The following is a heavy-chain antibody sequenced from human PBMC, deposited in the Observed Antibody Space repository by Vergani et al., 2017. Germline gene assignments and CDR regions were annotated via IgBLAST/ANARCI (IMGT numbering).Heavy chain of an antibody. CDR1: GYTFTSYD. J-gene: IGHJ6*03. CDR3: ARGRKVPAAILGFYYYYYMDV. V-gene: IGHV1-8*01. D-gene: IGHD2-2*02. CDR2: MNPNSGNT. Sequence: QVQLVQSGAEVKEPGASVKVSCKASGYTFTSYDINWVRQATGQGLEWMGWMNPNSGNTGYAQKFQGRVTMTRNTSISTAYMELSSLRSEDTAVYYCARGRKVPAAILGFYYYYYMDVWGKGTTVTVSS.